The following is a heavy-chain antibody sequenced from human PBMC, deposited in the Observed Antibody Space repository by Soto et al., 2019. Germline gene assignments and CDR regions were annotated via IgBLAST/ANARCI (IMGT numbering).Heavy chain of an antibody. V-gene: IGHV3-48*01. CDR1: GFTFSSYS. D-gene: IGHD3-3*01. CDR2: ISAASSTM. Sequence: EVQLVESGGGLVQPGGSLRLACAASGFTFSSYSMNWVRQAPGKGLEWVSYISAASSTMLYADSVRGRFTISRDNAKDSLYLQMNSLRAEDTAVYYCARDWTYAVDYWGQGTLVTVSS. J-gene: IGHJ4*02. CDR3: ARDWTYAVDY.